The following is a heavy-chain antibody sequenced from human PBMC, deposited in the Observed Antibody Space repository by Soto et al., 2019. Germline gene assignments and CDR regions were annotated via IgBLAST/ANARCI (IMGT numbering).Heavy chain of an antibody. V-gene: IGHV4-4*07. CDR2: IYTSGST. Sequence: QVQLQESGPGLVKPSETLSLTCTVSGGSISSYYWSWIRQPAGKGLEWIGRIYTSGSTNYNPSLKRRVTMSVDTSKNQFSLKLSSVTAADTAVYYCARDLADTQDPNRGNGANWLDPWGQGTLVTVSS. J-gene: IGHJ5*02. CDR1: GGSISSYY. CDR3: ARDLADTQDPNRGNGANWLDP. D-gene: IGHD2-8*01.